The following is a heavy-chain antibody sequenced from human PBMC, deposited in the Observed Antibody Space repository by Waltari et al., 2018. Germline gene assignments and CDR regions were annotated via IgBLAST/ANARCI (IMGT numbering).Heavy chain of an antibody. CDR1: GGSFSGYY. CDR2: INHSGST. J-gene: IGHJ4*02. CDR3: ARGSEYYGDYDF. Sequence: QVQLQPWGAGLLKPSETLSLTCAVYGGSFSGYYWSWIRQPPGKGLEWIGEINHSGSTNYNPSLKSQVTISVDTSKNQFSLKLSSVTAADTAVYYCARGSEYYGDYDFWGQGTLVTVSS. D-gene: IGHD4-17*01. V-gene: IGHV4-34*01.